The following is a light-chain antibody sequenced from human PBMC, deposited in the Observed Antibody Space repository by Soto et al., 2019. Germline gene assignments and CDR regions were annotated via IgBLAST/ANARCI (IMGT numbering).Light chain of an antibody. J-gene: IGLJ2*01. CDR3: SSYTSSTTVL. V-gene: IGLV2-14*01. CDR2: DVS. Sequence: QSVLTQPASVSGSPGQSITISCTGTSSDVGGYNYVSWYQQHPGKAPKVIIYDVSYRPSGVSNRFSGSKSGNTASLTISGLQADDEADYYCSSYTSSTTVLFGGGTKLTVL. CDR1: SSDVGGYNY.